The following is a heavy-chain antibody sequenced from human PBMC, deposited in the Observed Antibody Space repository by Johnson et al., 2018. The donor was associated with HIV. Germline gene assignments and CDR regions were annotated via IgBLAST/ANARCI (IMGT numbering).Heavy chain of an antibody. J-gene: IGHJ3*02. D-gene: IGHD6-6*01. Sequence: VQLVESGGGVVQPGRSLRLSCAASGFTFSSYAMHWVRQAPGKGLEWVAVISGSGGSTYYADSVKGRFTIARDNSKNTLYLQMNSLRAEDTAVYYCAKRYTSSGGVFDIWGQGTMVSVSS. CDR2: ISGSGGST. V-gene: IGHV3-23*04. CDR3: AKRYTSSGGVFDI. CDR1: GFTFSSYA.